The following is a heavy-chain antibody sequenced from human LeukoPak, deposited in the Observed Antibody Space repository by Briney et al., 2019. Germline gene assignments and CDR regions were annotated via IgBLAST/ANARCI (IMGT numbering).Heavy chain of an antibody. J-gene: IGHJ4*02. CDR2: IKQDGSEK. Sequence: GGSLRLSCAASGFTFSSYWMSWVRQAPGKGLEWVANIKQDGSEKYYVDSVKGRFTISRDNAKNSLYLQMNSLRAEDTAVYYCASRRAAGTYYFDYWGQGTLVTVSS. D-gene: IGHD6-13*01. CDR3: ASRRAAGTYYFDY. V-gene: IGHV3-7*01. CDR1: GFTFSSYW.